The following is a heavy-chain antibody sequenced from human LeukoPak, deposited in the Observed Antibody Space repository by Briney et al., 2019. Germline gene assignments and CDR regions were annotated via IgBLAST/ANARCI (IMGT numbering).Heavy chain of an antibody. V-gene: IGHV4-4*02. CDR1: GGSISSSNW. CDR3: ARAIAAAGTYYYYGMDV. J-gene: IGHJ6*04. D-gene: IGHD6-13*01. Sequence: SGTLSLTCAVSGGSISSSNWWSWVRQPPGKGLEWIGEIYHSGSTNYNPSLKSRVTISVDKSKNQFSLKLSSVTAADTAVYYCARAIAAAGTYYYYGMDVWGKGTTVTVPS. CDR2: IYHSGST.